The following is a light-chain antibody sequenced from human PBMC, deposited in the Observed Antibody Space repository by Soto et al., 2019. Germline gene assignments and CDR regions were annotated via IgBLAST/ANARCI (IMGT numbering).Light chain of an antibody. CDR1: QRVSRW. CDR3: QHYDTYPLT. CDR2: KAS. J-gene: IGKJ4*01. Sequence: DIQITQSLSTLSASVGDRVTITCRASQRVSRWLAWYQKRPGKAPNLLIYKASSLESGVPSRFSGSGSGTEFTLTITSLQPDDFATYYCQHYDTYPLTFGGGTKVEIK. V-gene: IGKV1-5*03.